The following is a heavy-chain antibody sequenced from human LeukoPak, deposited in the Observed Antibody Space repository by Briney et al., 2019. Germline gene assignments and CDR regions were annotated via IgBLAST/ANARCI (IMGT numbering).Heavy chain of an antibody. CDR3: ARKGSGWHSLEY. Sequence: SETLSLTCTVSGGSISTYYWHWIRQPPGKGLEWIGYIYYSGSTNYNPSLKSRVTISVDTSKNQLSLRLTSVTAADTAVYYCARKGSGWHSLEYWGQGTLVTVSS. CDR1: GGSISTYY. J-gene: IGHJ4*02. V-gene: IGHV4-59*01. D-gene: IGHD6-19*01. CDR2: IYYSGST.